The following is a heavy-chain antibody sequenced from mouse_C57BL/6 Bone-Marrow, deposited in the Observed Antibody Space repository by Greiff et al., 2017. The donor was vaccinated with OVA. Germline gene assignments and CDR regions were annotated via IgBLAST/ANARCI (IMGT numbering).Heavy chain of an antibody. Sequence: EVMLVESGGGLVQSGRSLRLSCATSGFTFSDFYMEWVRQAPGKGLEWIAASRNKANDYTTEYSASVKGRFIVSRDTSQSILYLQMNALRAEDTAIYYCARDHDGCYAMDYWGQGTSVTVSS. V-gene: IGHV7-1*01. CDR1: GFTFSDFY. J-gene: IGHJ4*01. D-gene: IGHD2-3*01. CDR3: ARDHDGCYAMDY. CDR2: SRNKANDYTT.